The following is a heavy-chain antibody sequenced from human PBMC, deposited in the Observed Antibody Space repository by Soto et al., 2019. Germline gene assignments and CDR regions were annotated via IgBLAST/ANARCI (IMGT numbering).Heavy chain of an antibody. Sequence: EVQLVESGGGLVKPGGSLRLSCAASGFIFDIYSMTWVRQAPGKGLEWVSSISSSSSYIYYADSVKGRFTISRDNAEYLLYLQTSSLRADHTAAYYCARDRAAPSDILNYYYEIEGWGQGTTVTVSS. D-gene: IGHD6-13*01. CDR2: ISSSSSYI. CDR1: GFIFDIYS. V-gene: IGHV3-21*01. J-gene: IGHJ6*02. CDR3: ARDRAAPSDILNYYYEIEG.